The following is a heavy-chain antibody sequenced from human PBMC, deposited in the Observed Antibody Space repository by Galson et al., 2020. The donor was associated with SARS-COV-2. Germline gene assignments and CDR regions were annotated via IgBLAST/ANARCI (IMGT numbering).Heavy chain of an antibody. D-gene: IGHD3-22*01. Sequence: PSQTLSLTCAVSGGSIRSSNWWSWVRQPPGKGLAWIGDIYHTGSTHYNPSLKSRVTISVDKSKNQFSLKLSSVTAADTAVYYCARVFEEVYYDSSGYSRGANWFDPWGQGTLVTVSS. J-gene: IGHJ5*02. CDR1: GGSIRSSNW. CDR3: ARVFEEVYYDSSGYSRGANWFDP. V-gene: IGHV4-4*02. CDR2: IYHTGST.